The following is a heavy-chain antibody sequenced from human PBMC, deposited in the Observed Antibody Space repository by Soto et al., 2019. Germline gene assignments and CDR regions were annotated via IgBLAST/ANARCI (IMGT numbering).Heavy chain of an antibody. V-gene: IGHV2-70*01. CDR1: GFSLSTSGMC. J-gene: IGHJ6*02. D-gene: IGHD6-13*01. CDR2: IDWDDDK. Sequence: SGPTLVNPTQTLTLTCTFSGFSLSTSGMCVSWIRQPPGKALEWLALIDWDDDKYYSTSLKTRLTISKDTSKNQVVLTMTNMDPVDTATYYCARIPLEQQLVPSYYYYYYGMDVWGQGTTVTVSS. CDR3: ARIPLEQQLVPSYYYYYYGMDV.